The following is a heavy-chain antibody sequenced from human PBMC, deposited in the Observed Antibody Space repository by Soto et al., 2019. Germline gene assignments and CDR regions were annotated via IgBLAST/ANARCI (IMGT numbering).Heavy chain of an antibody. D-gene: IGHD2-15*01. CDR2: LSGSGSLS. J-gene: IGHJ4*02. CDR3: ARDRGGALDS. CDR1: GFTFNTFA. Sequence: AGGSLRLSCVVSGFTFNTFAMTWVRQAPGKGLEWVSALSGSGSLSYYADSVKGRFTISRDNSKNTLYLQMNNLRVDETAVYFCARDRGGALDSWGQGTLVTVS. V-gene: IGHV3-23*01.